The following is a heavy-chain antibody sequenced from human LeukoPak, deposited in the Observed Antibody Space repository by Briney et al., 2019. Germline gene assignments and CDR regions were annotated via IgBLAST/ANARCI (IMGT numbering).Heavy chain of an antibody. CDR2: ISGSGGST. D-gene: IGHD4/OR15-4a*01. J-gene: IGHJ4*02. V-gene: IGHV3-23*01. Sequence: GGSLRLSCAASGFTFDDYAMHWVRQAPGKGLEWVSAISGSGGSTYYVDSVKGRFTISRDNSKNTLYLQMNSLRAEDTAVYYCATKGPNGSAGDYWGQGTLVTVSS. CDR1: GFTFDDYA. CDR3: ATKGPNGSAGDY.